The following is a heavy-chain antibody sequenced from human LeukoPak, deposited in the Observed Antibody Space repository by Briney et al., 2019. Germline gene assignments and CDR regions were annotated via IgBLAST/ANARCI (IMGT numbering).Heavy chain of an antibody. J-gene: IGHJ3*01. V-gene: IGHV3-9*01. CDR3: F. Sequence: GGSLRLSCAASVSTFDDYAMDCVRQAPGNGLEWVSSISWNSGTIGYADSVKGRFTMSRANAKNSLCLQMNRLRGSASAPTPAF. CDR1: VSTFDDYA. D-gene: IGHD3-3*01. CDR2: ISWNSGTI.